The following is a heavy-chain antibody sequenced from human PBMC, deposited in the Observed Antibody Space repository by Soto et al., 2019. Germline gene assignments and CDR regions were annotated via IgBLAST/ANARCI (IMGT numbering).Heavy chain of an antibody. CDR1: GFTFSSYD. CDR3: ARDNYGDDGDAFDI. D-gene: IGHD4-17*01. Sequence: GGSLRLSCAASGFTFSSYDMHWVRQATGKGLEWVSAIGTAGDTYYPGTVKGRFTISRENAKNSLYLQMNSLRAGDTAVYYCARDNYGDDGDAFDIWGQGTMVTVSS. V-gene: IGHV3-13*01. J-gene: IGHJ3*02. CDR2: IGTAGDT.